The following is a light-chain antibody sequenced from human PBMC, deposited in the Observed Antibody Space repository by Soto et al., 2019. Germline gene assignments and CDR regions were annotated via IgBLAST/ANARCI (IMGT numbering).Light chain of an antibody. CDR2: EVS. Sequence: QSALTQPASVSGSPGQSITISCTGTSSDVGGYNFVSWYQQQSGKAPKLIIHEVSNRPSGVSHRFSGSKSGNTASLTISGLQAEDEADYYCSSYTRSRAYVFGIGTKLTVL. J-gene: IGLJ1*01. V-gene: IGLV2-14*01. CDR1: SSDVGGYNF. CDR3: SSYTRSRAYV.